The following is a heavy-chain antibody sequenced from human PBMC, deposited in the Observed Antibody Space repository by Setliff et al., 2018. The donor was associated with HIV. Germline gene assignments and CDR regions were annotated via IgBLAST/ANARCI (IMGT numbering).Heavy chain of an antibody. CDR1: GYSFTSYW. V-gene: IGHV5-51*01. CDR2: IYPGDSDT. J-gene: IGHJ6*02. Sequence: GESLKISCKGSGYSFTSYWIGWVRQMPGKGLEWMGIIYPGDSDTRYSPSFQGQVTISRDNSKNTLYLQMNSLRAEDTAVYYCARSVIGYYYYGMDVWGQGTLVTVSS. D-gene: IGHD3-10*01. CDR3: ARSVIGYYYYGMDV.